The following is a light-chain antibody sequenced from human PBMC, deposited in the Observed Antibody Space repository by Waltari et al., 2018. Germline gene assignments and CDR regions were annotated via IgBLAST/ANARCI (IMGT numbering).Light chain of an antibody. CDR3: SSYTTSNTLWV. Sequence: QSALTQPASVSGSPGQSNTISCPWTSRYVGDYHFVSWYQQHPGKAPQLIITHVNSRPSGVSNRFSGSKSGNTASLTISELQAEDGADYYCSSYTTSNTLWVFGGGTKLTVL. J-gene: IGLJ3*02. CDR2: HVN. V-gene: IGLV2-14*03. CDR1: SRYVGDYHF.